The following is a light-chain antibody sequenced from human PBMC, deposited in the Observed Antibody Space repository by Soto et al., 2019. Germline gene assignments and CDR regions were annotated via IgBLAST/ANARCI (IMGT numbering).Light chain of an antibody. J-gene: IGKJ4*01. Sequence: EIVLTQSPGALSLSPGERATLSCRASQSVSSRYIAWYQEKPGQAPRLLIYGASSRATGIPDRFSGSGSGTDFTLTISKLEPEDFAVYYCQQYERALSFGGGTKVEIK. V-gene: IGKV3-20*01. CDR1: QSVSSRY. CDR2: GAS. CDR3: QQYERALS.